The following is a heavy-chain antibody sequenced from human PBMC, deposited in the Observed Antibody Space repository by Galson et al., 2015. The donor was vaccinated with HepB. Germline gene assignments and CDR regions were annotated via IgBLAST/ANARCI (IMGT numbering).Heavy chain of an antibody. CDR1: GFSLNTRGLG. CDR2: IFWDDGK. D-gene: IGHD3-10*01. CDR3: AHLITDGGRRYYFGY. J-gene: IGHJ4*02. V-gene: IGHV2-5*02. Sequence: PALVKPTQTLTLPCTLSGFSLNTRGLGVGWIRQPPGEALEWLGLIFWDDGKRYSPSLESRLTITKDTSKNHVVLTMTYMDPVDTATYYCAHLITDGGRRYYFGYWGQGTLVTVSS.